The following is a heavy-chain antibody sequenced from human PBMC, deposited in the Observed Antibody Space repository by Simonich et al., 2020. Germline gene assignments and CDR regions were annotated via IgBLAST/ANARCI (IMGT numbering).Heavy chain of an antibody. D-gene: IGHD3-16*01. J-gene: IGHJ5*02. CDR3: ARTQSSGGEGWFDP. CDR2: ISSSSSYI. Sequence: EVQLVESGGGLVKPGGSLRLSCAASGFTFSSYSMNWVRQAPGKGLGWVSSISSSSSYIYYADSVKGRFTISRDNAKNSLYLQMNSLRAEDTAVYYCARTQSSGGEGWFDPWGQGTLVTVSS. CDR1: GFTFSSYS. V-gene: IGHV3-21*01.